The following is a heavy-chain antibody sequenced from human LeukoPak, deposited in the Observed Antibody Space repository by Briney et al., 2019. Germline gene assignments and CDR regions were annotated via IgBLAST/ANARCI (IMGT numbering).Heavy chain of an antibody. CDR1: GFTFSRYW. CDR2: IKQDGSQK. V-gene: IGHV3-7*01. Sequence: GGSLRLSCAASGFTFSRYWMSWVRQAPGKGLEWVANIKQDGSQKFYVDSVKGRFTISRDNAKNSLYLQMNSLGAEDTALYYCARAIGGYWHVDYWGQGTLVTVSS. J-gene: IGHJ4*02. D-gene: IGHD2-8*02. CDR3: ARAIGGYWHVDY.